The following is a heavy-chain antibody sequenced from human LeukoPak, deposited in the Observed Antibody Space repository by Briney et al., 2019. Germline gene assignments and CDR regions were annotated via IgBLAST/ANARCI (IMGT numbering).Heavy chain of an antibody. J-gene: IGHJ6*03. V-gene: IGHV3-23*01. CDR1: GFSFYDYA. CDR3: AKDYERFYYYMYV. Sequence: GGSLRLSCEASGFSFYDYAMSWVRQAPGKGLEWVSTISYTGGSTYFADSVKGRFTISRDNSKNTLYLQMNSLRAEDTAVYYCAKDYERFYYYMYVWGKGTTVTVSS. CDR2: ISYTGGST. D-gene: IGHD3-3*01.